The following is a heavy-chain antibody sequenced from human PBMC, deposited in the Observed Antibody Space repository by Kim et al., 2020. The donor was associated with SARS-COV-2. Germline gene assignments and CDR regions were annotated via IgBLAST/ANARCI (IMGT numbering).Heavy chain of an antibody. Sequence: SETLSLTCTVSGGSISSSSYYWGWIRQPPGKGLEWIGSIYYSGSTYYNPSLKSRVTISVDTSKNQFSLKLSSVTAADTAVYYCARHILTLERDWDYFDYWGQGTLVTVSS. J-gene: IGHJ4*02. CDR1: GGSISSSSYY. D-gene: IGHD1-1*01. V-gene: IGHV4-39*01. CDR2: IYYSGST. CDR3: ARHILTLERDWDYFDY.